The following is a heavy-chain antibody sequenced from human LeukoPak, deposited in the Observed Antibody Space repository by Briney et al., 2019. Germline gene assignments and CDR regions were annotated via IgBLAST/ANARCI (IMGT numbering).Heavy chain of an antibody. CDR1: GYSISNGYY. CDR2: VYHGGNS. J-gene: IGHJ4*02. V-gene: IGHV4-38-2*02. Sequence: SETLSLTCTVSGYSISNGYYWGWIRQPPGKKLEFIGSVYHGGNSYYKASLKSRVTISLDTSKNQFSLRLTSVTAADTAVYYCARADSGGDYGYYFDYWGQGTLVTVSS. D-gene: IGHD4-17*01. CDR3: ARADSGGDYGYYFDY.